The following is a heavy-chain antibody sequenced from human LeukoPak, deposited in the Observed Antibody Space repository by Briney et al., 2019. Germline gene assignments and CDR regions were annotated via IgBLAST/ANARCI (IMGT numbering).Heavy chain of an antibody. V-gene: IGHV4-4*09. CDR1: GGSISSYY. CDR3: ARLVGGTEYGDYLGAFDI. J-gene: IGHJ3*02. CDR2: IYTSGST. D-gene: IGHD4-17*01. Sequence: PSETLSLTCTVSGGSISSYYWSWIRQPPGKGLEWIGYIYTSGSTNYNPSLKSRVTISVDTSKNQFSLKLSSVTAADTAVYYCARLVGGTEYGDYLGAFDIWGQGTMVTVSS.